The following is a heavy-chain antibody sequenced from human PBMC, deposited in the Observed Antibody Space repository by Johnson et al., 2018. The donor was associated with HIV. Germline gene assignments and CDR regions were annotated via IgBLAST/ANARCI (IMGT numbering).Heavy chain of an antibody. Sequence: VQLVESGGDLVQPGGSLRLSCVGSGFTFSTNWMHWVRQAPGKGLVWVSRINSDGRSTSYADSVQGRFTISRDNSKNTLYLQLSSLRSEDTAVYYCARDSGVPGNDAFDIWGQGTMVTVSS. D-gene: IGHD3-10*01. CDR1: GFTFSTNW. CDR3: ARDSGVPGNDAFDI. CDR2: INSDGRST. V-gene: IGHV3-74*01. J-gene: IGHJ3*02.